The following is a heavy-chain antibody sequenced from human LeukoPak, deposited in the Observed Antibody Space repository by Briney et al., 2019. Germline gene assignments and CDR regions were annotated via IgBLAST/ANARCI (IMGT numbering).Heavy chain of an antibody. J-gene: IGHJ4*02. Sequence: SVKVSCKASGGTFSSYAISWVRQAPGQGLEWMGGIIPIFGTANYAQKFQGRVTITVDESTSTAYMELSSLRSEDTAVYYCAGGGLRATVTTRRVIDYFDYWGQGTLVTVSS. V-gene: IGHV1-69*13. CDR2: IIPIFGTA. CDR1: GGTFSSYA. CDR3: AGGGLRATVTTRRVIDYFDY. D-gene: IGHD4-17*01.